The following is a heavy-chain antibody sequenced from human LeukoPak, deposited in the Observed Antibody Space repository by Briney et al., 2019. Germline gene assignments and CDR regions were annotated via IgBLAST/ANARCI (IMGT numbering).Heavy chain of an antibody. J-gene: IGHJ4*02. CDR3: ARQRGSYYSPLDY. D-gene: IGHD1-26*01. CDR2: IYSDNT. CDR1: GFTVSSNS. Sequence: GGSLRLSCTVSGFTVSSNSMSWVRQAPGKGLEWVSFIYSDNTHYSDSVKGRFTISRDNSKNTLYLQMNSLRAEDTAVYYCARQRGSYYSPLDYWGQGTLVTVSS. V-gene: IGHV3-53*01.